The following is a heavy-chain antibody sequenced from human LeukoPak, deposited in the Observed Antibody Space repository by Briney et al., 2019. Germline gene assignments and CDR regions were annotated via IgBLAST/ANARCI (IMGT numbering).Heavy chain of an antibody. Sequence: GGSLRLSCAASGFTFSSYEMNWVRQAPGKGLEWVSYISSSGSTIYYADSVKGRFTISRDNAKNSLYLQMNSLRAEDTAVYYCAGEVFGELLGMDYWGQGTLVTVSS. CDR1: GFTFSSYE. V-gene: IGHV3-48*03. CDR2: ISSSGSTI. CDR3: AGEVFGELLGMDY. D-gene: IGHD1-26*01. J-gene: IGHJ4*02.